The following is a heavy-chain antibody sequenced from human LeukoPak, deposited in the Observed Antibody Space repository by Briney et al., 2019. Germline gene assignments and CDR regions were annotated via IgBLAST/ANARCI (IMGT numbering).Heavy chain of an antibody. D-gene: IGHD3-16*01. CDR3: ARVQGGVLGIRYYYYGMDV. J-gene: IGHJ6*02. CDR2: ISSSGSTI. V-gene: IGHV3-11*01. CDR1: GFTFSDYY. Sequence: GGSLRLSCAASGFTFSDYYMSWIRQAPGKGLEWVSYISSSGSTIYYADSVRGRFTISRDNAKNSLYLQMNSLRAEDTAVYYCARVQGGVLGIRYYYYGMDVWGQGTTVTVSS.